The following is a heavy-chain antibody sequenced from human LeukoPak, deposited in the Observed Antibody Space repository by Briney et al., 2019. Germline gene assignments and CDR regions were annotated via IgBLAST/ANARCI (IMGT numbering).Heavy chain of an antibody. D-gene: IGHD3-16*01. CDR3: ARETLTFSYYYYGMDV. V-gene: IGHV1-46*01. Sequence: ASVKVSCKASGYTFTSYYMHWVRQAPGQGLEWMGIINPSGGSTSYAQKFQGRVTMTRDTSTSTVYMELSSLRSEDTAVYHRARETLTFSYYYYGMDVWGQGTTVTVSS. CDR1: GYTFTSYY. J-gene: IGHJ6*02. CDR2: INPSGGST.